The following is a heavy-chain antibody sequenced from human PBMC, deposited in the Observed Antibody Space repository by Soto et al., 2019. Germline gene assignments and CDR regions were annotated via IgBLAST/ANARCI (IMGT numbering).Heavy chain of an antibody. V-gene: IGHV4-34*01. CDR3: ARMAGPWYFDL. CDR2: INHSGSS. Sequence: SETLSLTCAVHGVSFSGFYWTWIRQPPGKGLEWIGEINHSGSSNYNPPLKSRVTMSLDTSRNQFSLSLNSVTAADTAVYYCARMAGPWYFDLWGRGTLVTVSS. J-gene: IGHJ2*01. CDR1: GVSFSGFY.